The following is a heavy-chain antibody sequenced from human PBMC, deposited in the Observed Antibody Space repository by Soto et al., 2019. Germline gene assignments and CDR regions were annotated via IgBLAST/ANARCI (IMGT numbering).Heavy chain of an antibody. V-gene: IGHV4-34*01. CDR2: INHSGST. Sequence: PSETLSLTCAVYGGSFSGYYWSWIRQPPGKGLEWIGEINHSGSTNYNPSLKSRVTISVDTSKNQFSLKLSSVTAADTAVYYCARATTDSSGYYLDYWGQGTLVTVSS. CDR1: GGSFSGYY. CDR3: ARATTDSSGYYLDY. J-gene: IGHJ4*02. D-gene: IGHD3-22*01.